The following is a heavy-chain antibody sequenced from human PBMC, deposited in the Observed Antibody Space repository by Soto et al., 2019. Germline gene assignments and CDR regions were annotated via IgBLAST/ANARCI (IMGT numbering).Heavy chain of an antibody. V-gene: IGHV3-23*01. CDR3: AKDFKAAGWTSYGMDV. CDR2: ISAGSATT. J-gene: IGHJ6*02. D-gene: IGHD6-19*01. CDR1: GFTFSSYA. Sequence: EVQLLESGGGLVQPGGSLRLSCAASGFTFSSYAMRWVRQAPGKGLEWVSGISAGSATTYHADSVKGRFTISIDNSKNTLNLQMNSLRAEDTAVYYCAKDFKAAGWTSYGMDVWGQGTTVTVSS.